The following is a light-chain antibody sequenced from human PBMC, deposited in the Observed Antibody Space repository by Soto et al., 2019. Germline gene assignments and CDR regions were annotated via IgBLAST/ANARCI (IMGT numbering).Light chain of an antibody. CDR1: QSVSSY. J-gene: IGKJ2*01. V-gene: IGKV3-11*01. Sequence: EIVLTQSPATLSLSPGERATLSCRASQSVSSYLAWYQQTPGQAPRLLIYDASNRATGIPARFSGSGSGTDFTLTISSLEPEDFEVYYCQQRSNWPPTFGQGTKLEIK. CDR2: DAS. CDR3: QQRSNWPPT.